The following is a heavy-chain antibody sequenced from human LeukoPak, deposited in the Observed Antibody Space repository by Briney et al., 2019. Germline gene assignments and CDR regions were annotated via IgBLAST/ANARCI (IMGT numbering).Heavy chain of an antibody. D-gene: IGHD3-9*01. V-gene: IGHV3-30-3*01. Sequence: GGSLRLSCAASGLTFSSYAMHWVRQAPGKGLEWVAVISYDGSNKYYADSVKGRFTISRDNSKNTLYLQMNSLRAEDTAVYYCARDFEDVGYFDYWGQGTLVTVSS. CDR3: ARDFEDVGYFDY. CDR1: GLTFSSYA. J-gene: IGHJ4*02. CDR2: ISYDGSNK.